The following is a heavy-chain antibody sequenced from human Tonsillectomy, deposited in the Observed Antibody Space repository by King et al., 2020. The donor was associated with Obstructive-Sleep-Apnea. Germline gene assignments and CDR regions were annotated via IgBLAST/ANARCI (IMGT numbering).Heavy chain of an antibody. D-gene: IGHD6-19*01. J-gene: IGHJ3*02. CDR2: IYWDDDK. Sequence: VTLKESGPTLVKPTQTLTLTCTFSGFSLSTSGVGVGWIRQPPGKALDWLALIYWDDDKRYSPSLKSRLTISTSKNQVVLTMTNMDPVDTATYYCAHRHGWHYNFAFDIWGQGTMVTVSS. CDR3: AHRHGWHYNFAFDI. V-gene: IGHV2-5*02. CDR1: GFSLSTSGVG.